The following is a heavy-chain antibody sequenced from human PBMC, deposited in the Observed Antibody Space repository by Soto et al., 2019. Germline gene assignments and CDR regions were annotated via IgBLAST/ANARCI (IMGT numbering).Heavy chain of an antibody. CDR3: ASQDYGDYLSPYIWFDP. V-gene: IGHV1-69*01. CDR1: GGTFSSYA. Sequence: QVQLVQSGAEVKKPGSSVKVSCKASGGTFSSYAISWVRQAPGQGLEWMGGIIPIFGTANYPQKLQGRVTITADESTSTAYMEQSSLRSEDTAVYYCASQDYGDYLSPYIWFDPWGHGTLVTVSS. CDR2: IIPIFGTA. D-gene: IGHD4-17*01. J-gene: IGHJ5*02.